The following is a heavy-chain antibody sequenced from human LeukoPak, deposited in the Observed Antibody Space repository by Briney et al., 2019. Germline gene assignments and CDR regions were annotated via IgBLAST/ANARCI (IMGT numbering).Heavy chain of an antibody. J-gene: IGHJ3*02. CDR3: VRDYLSWYGAFDI. CDR2: ISYDGSNK. V-gene: IGHV3-30-3*01. D-gene: IGHD6-13*01. Sequence: AGGSLRLSCVASGFTFSSYAMHWVRQAPGKGLEWVAVISYDGSNKYYTDSVKGRFTISRDNSKNTLYLQINSLRAEDTAVYYCVRDYLSWYGAFDIWGQGTMITVSS. CDR1: GFTFSSYA.